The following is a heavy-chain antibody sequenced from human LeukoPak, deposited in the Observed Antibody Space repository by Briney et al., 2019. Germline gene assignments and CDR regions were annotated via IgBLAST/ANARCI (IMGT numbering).Heavy chain of an antibody. V-gene: IGHV4-59*12. CDR3: AREGDCSGGSCYLYGMDV. J-gene: IGHJ6*02. CDR2: FYYSGST. D-gene: IGHD2-15*01. Sequence: SETLSLTCAVSGGSISSYYWSWIRQPPGKGLEWIGFFYYSGSTNYNPSLKSRVTISVDTSKNQFSLKLSSVTAADTAVYYCAREGDCSGGSCYLYGMDVWGQGTTVTVSS. CDR1: GGSISSYY.